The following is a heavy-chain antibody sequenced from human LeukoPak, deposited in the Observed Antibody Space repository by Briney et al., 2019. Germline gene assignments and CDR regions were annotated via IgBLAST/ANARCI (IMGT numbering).Heavy chain of an antibody. J-gene: IGHJ4*02. D-gene: IGHD2/OR15-2a*01. Sequence: RGESLKISCKGSGYTFTSYWIGWVRQMPGKGLEWMGITHPGDSDTRYSPSSQGQVTISADKSISTAYLQWSSLKASDTAMYYCARGAHGIVEFDYWGQGTLVAVSS. CDR1: GYTFTSYW. V-gene: IGHV5-51*01. CDR2: THPGDSDT. CDR3: ARGAHGIVEFDY.